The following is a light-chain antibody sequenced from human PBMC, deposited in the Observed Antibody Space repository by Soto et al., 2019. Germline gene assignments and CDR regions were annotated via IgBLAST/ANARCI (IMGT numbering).Light chain of an antibody. Sequence: IVLRQSPATLSLSPGERATLSCRASQSVSSSYLAWYQQKPGQAPRLLIYGASSRATGIPDRFSGSGSGTEFTLIISSLQSEDSAVYYCQQYNSWLWTFGQGTKVDI. V-gene: IGKV3-20*01. CDR1: QSVSSSY. J-gene: IGKJ1*01. CDR3: QQYNSWLWT. CDR2: GAS.